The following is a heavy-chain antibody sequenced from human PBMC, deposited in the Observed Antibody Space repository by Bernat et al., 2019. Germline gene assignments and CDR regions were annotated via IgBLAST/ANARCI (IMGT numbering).Heavy chain of an antibody. CDR1: GFSLSNARMG. Sequence: QVTLKESGPVLVKPTETLTLTCTVSGFSLSNARMGVSWIRQPPGKALEWLAHIFSNDEKSYSTSLKSRLTISKDTSKSQVVLTMTNMDPVDTATYYCARIHRWRVEQPGVVVHAFDIWGQGTMVTVSS. D-gene: IGHD2-21*01. J-gene: IGHJ3*02. CDR2: IFSNDEK. V-gene: IGHV2-26*01. CDR3: ARIHRWRVEQPGVVVHAFDI.